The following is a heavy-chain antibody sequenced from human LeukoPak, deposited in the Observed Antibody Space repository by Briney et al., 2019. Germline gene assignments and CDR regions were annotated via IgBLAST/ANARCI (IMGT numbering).Heavy chain of an antibody. V-gene: IGHV4-59*08. CDR3: ATDFGDSSGWYRF. CDR2: IYYTGST. D-gene: IGHD6-19*01. J-gene: IGHJ4*02. CDR1: GGSITSYY. Sequence: SETLSLTCTVSGGSITSYYWSWIRQPPGKGLEWIGYIYYTGSTKYNPSLKSRVTISVDTSKNQFSLKVSSVTAADTAVYYCATDFGDSSGWYRFWGQGTLVTVSS.